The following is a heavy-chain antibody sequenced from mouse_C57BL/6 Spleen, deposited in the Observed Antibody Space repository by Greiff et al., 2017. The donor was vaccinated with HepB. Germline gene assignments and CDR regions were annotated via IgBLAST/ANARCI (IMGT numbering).Heavy chain of an antibody. CDR3: ARSLLLFYYAMDY. CDR1: GFNIKNTY. Sequence: VQLKQSVAELVRPGASVKLSCTASGFNIKNTYMHWVKQRPEQGLEWIGRIDPANGNTKYAPKFQGKATITADTSSNTAYLQLSSLTSEDTDIYYCARSLLLFYYAMDYWGQGTSVTVSS. J-gene: IGHJ4*01. V-gene: IGHV14-3*01. D-gene: IGHD1-1*02. CDR2: IDPANGNT.